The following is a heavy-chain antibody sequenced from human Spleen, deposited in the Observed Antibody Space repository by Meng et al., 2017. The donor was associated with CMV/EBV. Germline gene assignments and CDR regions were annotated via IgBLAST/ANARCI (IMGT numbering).Heavy chain of an antibody. J-gene: IGHJ4*02. CDR2: IYSCGST. V-gene: IGHV3-23*03. CDR1: GFSFTSYA. Sequence: GESLKISCAASGFSFTSYAMSWVRQAPGKGLEWVSVIYSCGSTYYADSVKGRFTISRDNSKNTVYLQMSALRPEDTAIYYCANGGEGELDYWGQGTLVTVSS. CDR3: ANGGEGELDY. D-gene: IGHD2-21*01.